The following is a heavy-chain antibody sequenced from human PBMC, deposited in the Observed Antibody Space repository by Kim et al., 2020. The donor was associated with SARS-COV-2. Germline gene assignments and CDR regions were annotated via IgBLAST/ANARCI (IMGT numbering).Heavy chain of an antibody. V-gene: IGHV4-59*01. J-gene: IGHJ4*02. Sequence: SETLSLTCTVSGGSISSYYWSWIRQPPGKGLEWIGYIYYSGSTNYNPSLKSRVTISVDTSKNQFSLKLSSVTAADTAVYYCARGAGYYDSSGYSGNFDYWGQGTLVTVSS. D-gene: IGHD3-22*01. CDR1: GGSISSYY. CDR3: ARGAGYYDSSGYSGNFDY. CDR2: IYYSGST.